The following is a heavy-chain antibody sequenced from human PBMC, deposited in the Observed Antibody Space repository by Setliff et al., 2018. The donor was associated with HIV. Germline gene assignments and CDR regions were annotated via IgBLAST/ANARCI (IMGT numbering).Heavy chain of an antibody. CDR3: ARGGAVSADFDS. CDR2: IYYDGRT. J-gene: IGHJ5*01. Sequence: KPSETLSLTCTVSGGSIRTGAYYWGWIRQPPGKGLEWIGSIYYDGRTFYKPSLKSRLTISVDTSKNQFSLRLNSVTAADTAVYFCARGGAVSADFDSWGQGTTVTVSS. CDR1: GGSIRTGAYY. V-gene: IGHV4-39*07. D-gene: IGHD3-16*01.